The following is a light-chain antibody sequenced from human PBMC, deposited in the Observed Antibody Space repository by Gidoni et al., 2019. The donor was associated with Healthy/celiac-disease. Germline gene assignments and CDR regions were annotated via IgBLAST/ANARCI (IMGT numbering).Light chain of an antibody. Sequence: EIVMTQSPATLSVSPGERATLSCRASQSVSSNLTWYQQKPGQAPRLLIYGASTRATGIPARFSTIGSGTEFTLTISSLQSEDFAVYYCQQYNNWPPWTFGQGTKVEIK. CDR1: QSVSSN. CDR2: GAS. V-gene: IGKV3-15*01. J-gene: IGKJ1*01. CDR3: QQYNNWPPWT.